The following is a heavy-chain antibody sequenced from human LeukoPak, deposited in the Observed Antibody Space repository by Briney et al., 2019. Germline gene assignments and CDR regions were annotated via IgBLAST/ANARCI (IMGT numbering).Heavy chain of an antibody. CDR1: GYTRTELS. J-gene: IGHJ4*02. V-gene: IGHV1-24*01. D-gene: IGHD2-2*01. Sequence: ASVKVSCKVSGYTRTELSMHWVRQAPGKGLEWMGGFDPEDGETIYAQKFQGRVTMTEDTSTDTAYMELSSLRSEDTAVYYCATGPPSQYCSSTSCYYNYFDYWGQGTLVTVSS. CDR2: FDPEDGET. CDR3: ATGPPSQYCSSTSCYYNYFDY.